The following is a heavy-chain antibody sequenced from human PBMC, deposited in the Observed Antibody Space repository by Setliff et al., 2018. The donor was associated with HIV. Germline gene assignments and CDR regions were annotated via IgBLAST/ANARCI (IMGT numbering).Heavy chain of an antibody. CDR2: ISTYNGNT. Sequence: ASVKVSCKASGYTFRSYGISWVRQAPGQGLEWMGWISTYNGNTNYAQKVQGRVTMTTDTSTSTAYMELNSLSSEDTAMYYCARDAGYSGSSWNYWGQGTLVTVSS. CDR3: ARDAGYSGSSWNY. CDR1: GYTFRSYG. V-gene: IGHV1-18*01. D-gene: IGHD5-12*01. J-gene: IGHJ4*02.